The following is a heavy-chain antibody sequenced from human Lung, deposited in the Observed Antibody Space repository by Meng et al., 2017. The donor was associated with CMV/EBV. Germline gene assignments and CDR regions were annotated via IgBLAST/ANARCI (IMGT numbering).Heavy chain of an antibody. CDR3: ARDRRGCYVTGWGY. Sequence: GSLRLSCTASGYSISSPYYWGWIRQPPGMGLEWMGSIYYSGNTYYNPSLKRRVTISVDTSKNQFSLKVSAVTAADTAVYYCARDRRGCYVTGWGYWGQGXLVTVSS. CDR1: GYSISSPYY. D-gene: IGHD3-16*01. CDR2: IYYSGNT. V-gene: IGHV4-38-2*02. J-gene: IGHJ4*02.